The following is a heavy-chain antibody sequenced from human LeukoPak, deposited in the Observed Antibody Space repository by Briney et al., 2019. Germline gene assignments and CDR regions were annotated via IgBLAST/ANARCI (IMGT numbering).Heavy chain of an antibody. D-gene: IGHD3-22*01. V-gene: IGHV3-21*01. CDR3: ARVKYDSSGYYGILDY. Sequence: GGSLRLSCAASGFTFSSYSMNWVRQAPGKGLEWVSSITRSSIYMYYADSVTGRFTISRDNARKSLYLQMNSLRAEDTAVYYCARVKYDSSGYYGILDYWGQGTLVTVS. CDR1: GFTFSSYS. J-gene: IGHJ4*02. CDR2: ITRSSIYM.